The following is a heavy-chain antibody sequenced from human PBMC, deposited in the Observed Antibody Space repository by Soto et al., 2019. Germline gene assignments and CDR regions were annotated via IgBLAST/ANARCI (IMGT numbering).Heavy chain of an antibody. CDR3: ARRKTVTTRETPRLLKYYQH. D-gene: IGHD4-17*01. CDR1: GGSFSGYY. CDR2: INHSGST. V-gene: IGHV4-34*01. J-gene: IGHJ1*01. Sequence: ASETLSLTCAVYGGSFSGYYWSWIRQPPGKGLEWIGEINHSGSTNYNPSLKSRVTISVDTSKNQFSLKLSSVTAADTAVYYCARRKTVTTRETPRLLKYYQHWGQGTLVTVSS.